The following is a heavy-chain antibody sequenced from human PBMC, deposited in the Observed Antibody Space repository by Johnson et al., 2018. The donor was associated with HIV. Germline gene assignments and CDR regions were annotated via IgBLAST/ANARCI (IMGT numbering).Heavy chain of an antibody. Sequence: EVQVVESGGGVVQPGRSLRLSCAASGFTVSSNYMSWVRQAPGKGLEWVSVIYSGGKTYYADSVKGRFTISRDNSKNTLYLQMNSLRAEDTAVYYCALILTERDAFDIWGQGTMVTVSS. CDR3: ALILTERDAFDI. J-gene: IGHJ3*02. CDR1: GFTVSSNY. V-gene: IGHV3-53*01. CDR2: IYSGGKT. D-gene: IGHD3-9*01.